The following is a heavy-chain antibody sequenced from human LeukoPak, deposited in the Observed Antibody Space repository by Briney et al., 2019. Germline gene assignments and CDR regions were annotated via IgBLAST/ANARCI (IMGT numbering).Heavy chain of an antibody. D-gene: IGHD2-21*01. CDR1: GSNFSNYG. J-gene: IGHJ4*02. V-gene: IGHV5-51*01. Sequence: GESLKISFKDFGSNFSNYGIGWGGPRPGKGRSGLGFIDPGDSHIRYSPSFQGQVTISADKSISTAYLQWSSLKASDTAMYYCARHYRGGSVSNIDHWGQGTLVTVSS. CDR2: IDPGDSHI. CDR3: ARHYRGGSVSNIDH.